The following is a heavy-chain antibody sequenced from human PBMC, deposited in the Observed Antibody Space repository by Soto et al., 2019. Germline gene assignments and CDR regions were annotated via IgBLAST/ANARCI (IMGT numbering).Heavy chain of an antibody. CDR2: ISYNGIS. CDR1: GGSISSSSYY. V-gene: IGHV4-61*05. Sequence: SETLSLTCTVSGGSISSSSYYWGWIRQPPGKGLEWIGYISYNGISKHNPSLSSRVTMSIDTSQEQFSLKLSSVTAADTAVYYCARRYGASFDYWGQGTLVTVSS. D-gene: IGHD4-17*01. CDR3: ARRYGASFDY. J-gene: IGHJ4*02.